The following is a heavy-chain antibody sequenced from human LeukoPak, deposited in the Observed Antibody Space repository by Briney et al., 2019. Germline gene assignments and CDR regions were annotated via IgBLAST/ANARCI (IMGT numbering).Heavy chain of an antibody. Sequence: ASVKVSCKASGYTFTSYGISWVRQAPGQGLEWMGWISAYDGNTNYAQKLQGRVTMTTDTSTSTAYMELRGLRSDDTAVYYCARDVGDSYSYRRWEYYFDYWGQGTLVTVSS. CDR3: ARDVGDSYSYRRWEYYFDY. J-gene: IGHJ4*02. D-gene: IGHD5-18*01. V-gene: IGHV1-18*01. CDR1: GYTFTSYG. CDR2: ISAYDGNT.